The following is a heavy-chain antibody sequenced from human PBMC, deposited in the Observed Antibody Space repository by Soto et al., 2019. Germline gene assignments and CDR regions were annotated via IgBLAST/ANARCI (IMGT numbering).Heavy chain of an antibody. CDR3: ARDGITYYYDSSGYWFDP. D-gene: IGHD3-22*01. CDR2: ISAYNGNT. CDR1: GYTFTSYG. Sequence: VKVSCKASGYTFTSYGISWVRQAPGQGLEWMGWISAYNGNTNYAQKLQGRVTMTTDTSTSTAYMELRSLRSDDTAVYYCARDGITYYYDSSGYWFDPWGQGTLVTVSS. J-gene: IGHJ5*02. V-gene: IGHV1-18*01.